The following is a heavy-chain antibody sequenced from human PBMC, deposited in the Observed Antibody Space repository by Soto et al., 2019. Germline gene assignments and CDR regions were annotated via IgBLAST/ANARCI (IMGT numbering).Heavy chain of an antibody. CDR2: INTGDGDT. J-gene: IGHJ4*02. CDR3: TRDYFDRSNYYPKFDY. CDR1: GYTFTYYT. V-gene: IGHV1-3*04. D-gene: IGHD3-22*01. Sequence: ASVKVYCKTSGYTFTYYTIHWVRQAPGQSLKWMGWINTGDGDTKYSPNFQGRITITRDTSARTVYMELKSLKSEDTAVYFCTRDYFDRSNYYPKFDYWGQGTLVTVPQ.